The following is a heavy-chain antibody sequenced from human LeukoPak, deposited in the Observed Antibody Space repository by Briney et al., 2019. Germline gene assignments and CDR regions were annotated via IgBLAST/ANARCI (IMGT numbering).Heavy chain of an antibody. V-gene: IGHV4-59*01. J-gene: IGHJ3*02. Sequence: SETLSLTCTVSGGSMRSYYWNWIRQPPGKGLEWIGDIYYSGSTNYNPSLKGRDTMSLDMSKNQFSLKLSSVTAADTAVYYCARSATITNDAFDIWGHGTMVTVSS. D-gene: IGHD5-12*01. CDR1: GGSMRSYY. CDR3: ARSATITNDAFDI. CDR2: IYYSGST.